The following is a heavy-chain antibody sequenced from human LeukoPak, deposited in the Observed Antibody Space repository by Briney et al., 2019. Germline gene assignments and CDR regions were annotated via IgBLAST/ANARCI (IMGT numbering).Heavy chain of an antibody. CDR1: GFTFDDYA. D-gene: IGHD6-13*01. J-gene: IGHJ4*02. CDR3: AKSGSLPEAAGPIDY. Sequence: GRSLRLSCAASGFTFDDYAMHWVRQAPGKGLEWVSGISWNSGSIGYADSVKGRFTISRDNAKNSLYLQMNSLRAEDTALYYCAKSGSLPEAAGPIDYWGQGTLVTVSS. V-gene: IGHV3-9*01. CDR2: ISWNSGSI.